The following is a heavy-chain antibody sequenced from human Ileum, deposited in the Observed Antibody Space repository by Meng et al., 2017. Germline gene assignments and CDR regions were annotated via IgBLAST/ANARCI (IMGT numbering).Heavy chain of an antibody. CDR1: GYTFTRYA. Sequence: QVQLVQSGAAVKKPGASVKVSCKASGYTFTRYAMHWVRQAPGQRLEWMGWINTGNGDAKYSQRFQGRVTITRDTSASTVYMELSSLRSEDTTVYYCARGHQNYDISTGSYWGQGTLVTVSS. D-gene: IGHD3-9*01. CDR2: INTGNGDA. J-gene: IGHJ4*02. V-gene: IGHV1-3*04. CDR3: ARGHQNYDISTGSY.